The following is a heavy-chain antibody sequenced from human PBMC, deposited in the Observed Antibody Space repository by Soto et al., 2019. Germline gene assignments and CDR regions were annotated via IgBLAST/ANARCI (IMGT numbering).Heavy chain of an antibody. V-gene: IGHV3-49*03. CDR3: TRGNLGITMIVVVPLVHY. J-gene: IGHJ4*02. D-gene: IGHD3-22*01. CDR1: GFTFGDYA. CDR2: IRSKAYGGTT. Sequence: PGGSLRLSCTASGFTFGDYAMSWFRQAPGKGLEWVGFIRSKAYGGTTEYAASVKGRFTISRDDSKSIAYLQMNSLKTEDTAVYYCTRGNLGITMIVVVPLVHYWGQGTLVTVSS.